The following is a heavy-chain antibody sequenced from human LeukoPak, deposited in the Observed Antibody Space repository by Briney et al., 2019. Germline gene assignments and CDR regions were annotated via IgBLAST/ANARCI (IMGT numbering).Heavy chain of an antibody. Sequence: SETLSLTCAVYGGSFSGYYRSWIRQPPGKGLEWIGEINHSGSTNYNPSLKSRVTISVDTSKNQFSLKLSSVTAADTAVYYCARGETGYSSWGQGTLVTVSS. CDR3: ARGETGYSS. D-gene: IGHD6-13*01. V-gene: IGHV4-34*01. CDR1: GGSFSGYY. CDR2: INHSGST. J-gene: IGHJ4*02.